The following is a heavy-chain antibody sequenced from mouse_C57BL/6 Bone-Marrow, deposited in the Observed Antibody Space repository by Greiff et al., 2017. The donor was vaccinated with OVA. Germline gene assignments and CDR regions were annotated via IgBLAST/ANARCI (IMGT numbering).Heavy chain of an antibody. CDR1: GYTFTTYP. CDR3: ARGDYSNYDYAMDY. D-gene: IGHD2-5*01. V-gene: IGHV1-47*01. J-gene: IGHJ4*01. CDR2: FHPYNDDT. Sequence: LQESGAELVKPGASVKMSCKASGYTFTTYPIEWMKQNHGKSLEWIGNFHPYNDDTKYNEKFKGKATLTVEKSSSTVYLELSRLTSDDSAVYYCARGDYSNYDYAMDYWGQGTSVTVSS.